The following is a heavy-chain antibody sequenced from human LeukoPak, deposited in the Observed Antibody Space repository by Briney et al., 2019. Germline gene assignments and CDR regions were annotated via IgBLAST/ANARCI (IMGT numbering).Heavy chain of an antibody. CDR2: IYYSGST. V-gene: IGHV4-59*01. J-gene: IGHJ3*02. CDR1: GGSISSYY. CDR3: ARLGSPQGYGGNKAFDI. D-gene: IGHD4-23*01. Sequence: SETLSLTCTVSGGSISSYYWSWIRQPPRKGLEWIGYIYYSGSTNFNPSLKSRVTISVDTSKNQFSLKLSSVTAADTAVYYCARLGSPQGYGGNKAFDIWGHGTMVIVSS.